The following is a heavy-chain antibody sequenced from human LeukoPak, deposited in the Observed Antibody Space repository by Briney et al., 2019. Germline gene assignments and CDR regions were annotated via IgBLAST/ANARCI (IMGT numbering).Heavy chain of an antibody. CDR1: GYTFTSYG. CDR3: ASWTSGWEYFQH. V-gene: IGHV1-18*01. Sequence: ASVKVSCKASGYTFTSYGISWVRQAPGQGLAWMGWISAYNGNTNYAQKLQGRVTMTTDTSTSTAYMELRSLRSDDTAVYYCASWTSGWEYFQHWGQGTLVAVSS. CDR2: ISAYNGNT. J-gene: IGHJ1*01. D-gene: IGHD6-19*01.